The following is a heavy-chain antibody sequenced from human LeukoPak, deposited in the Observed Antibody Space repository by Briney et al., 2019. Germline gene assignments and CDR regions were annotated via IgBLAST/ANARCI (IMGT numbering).Heavy chain of an antibody. J-gene: IGHJ6*02. V-gene: IGHV3-9*01. CDR3: ARDQDTAMVLYYYGMDV. CDR2: ISWNSGSI. Sequence: GGSLRLSCAASGFTFDDYAMHWVRQAPGKGLEWVSGISWNSGSIGYADSVKGRFTISRDNSKNTLYLQMNSLRAEDTAVYYCARDQDTAMVLYYYGMDVWGQGTTVTVSS. D-gene: IGHD5-18*01. CDR1: GFTFDDYA.